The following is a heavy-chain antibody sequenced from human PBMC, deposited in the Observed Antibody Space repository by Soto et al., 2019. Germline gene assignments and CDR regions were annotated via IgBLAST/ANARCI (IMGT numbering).Heavy chain of an antibody. CDR3: ARGWGYDSNDYYYAY. V-gene: IGHV1-69*01. CDR1: GGTFSRHA. D-gene: IGHD3-22*01. J-gene: IGHJ4*02. CDR2: IIPIFGTA. Sequence: QVQLVQSGAEVRKPGSSVKVSCKASGGTFSRHAISWVRQAPGQGLEWMGGIIPIFGTANHAQKFQGRVTINADESTSTVYMELSSLRSEDTAMYYCARGWGYDSNDYYYAYWCQGTLVIVSS.